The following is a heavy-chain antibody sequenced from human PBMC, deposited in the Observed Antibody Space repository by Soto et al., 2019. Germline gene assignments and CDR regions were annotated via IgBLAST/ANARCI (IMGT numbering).Heavy chain of an antibody. CDR2: ISGYNGQT. CDR3: ARDGRKQLWVEGLIAMDV. Sequence: QVQLVQSGPEVKKPGASVKVSCKASAYTFTTYGIRWVRQAPGQGLEWMGWISGYNGQTNYAQKFRGRVSISTDTSASTAYMERRSLRSDETAMYYCARDGRKQLWVEGLIAMDVWGQGTTVTVSS. V-gene: IGHV1-18*01. CDR1: AYTFTTYG. J-gene: IGHJ6*02. D-gene: IGHD5-18*01.